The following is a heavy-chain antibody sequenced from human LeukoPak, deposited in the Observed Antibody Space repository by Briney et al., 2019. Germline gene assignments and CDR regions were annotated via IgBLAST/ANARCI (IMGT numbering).Heavy chain of an antibody. D-gene: IGHD2-15*01. Sequence: PGRSLRLSCAASGFTFSSYGMHWVGQAPARGRDGVAVISYEGCKKYYADSVKGRFTITRDNTNNTLYLQMNSLRAEDTAVYYCAKDFRFDCSGGSCYQYYFDYWGQGTLVTVSS. V-gene: IGHV3-30*18. CDR3: AKDFRFDCSGGSCYQYYFDY. CDR1: GFTFSSYG. CDR2: ISYEGCKK. J-gene: IGHJ4*02.